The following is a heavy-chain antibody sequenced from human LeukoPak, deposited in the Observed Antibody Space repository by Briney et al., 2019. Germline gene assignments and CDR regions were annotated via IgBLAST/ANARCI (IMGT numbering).Heavy chain of an antibody. V-gene: IGHV1-2*02. D-gene: IGHD3-10*01. CDR1: GYSFIGYY. CDR3: ARELFFADSGLSF. CDR2: INPKGGGT. J-gene: IGHJ4*02. Sequence: ASVKVSCKSSGYSFIGYYIHWVRQAPGQGPEWMGWINPKGGGTNFTQKFRGRVTMTSDPAINTAYMELSRLTSDDTGVYYCARELFFADSGLSFWGQGTQVTVSS.